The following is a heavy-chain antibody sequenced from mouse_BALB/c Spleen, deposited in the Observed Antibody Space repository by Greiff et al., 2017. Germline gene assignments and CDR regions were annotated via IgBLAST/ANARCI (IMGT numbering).Heavy chain of an antibody. V-gene: IGHV1-87*01. D-gene: IGHD2-10*02. J-gene: IGHJ2*01. CDR1: GYTFTSYW. Sequence: QVQLKQSGAELARPGASVKLSCKASGYTFTSYWMQWVKQRPGQGLEWIGAIYPGDGDSRYTQKFKGKATLTADKSSSTAYMQLSSLASEDSAVYYCARKYGNYFDYWGQGTTLTVSS. CDR2: IYPGDGDS. CDR3: ARKYGNYFDY.